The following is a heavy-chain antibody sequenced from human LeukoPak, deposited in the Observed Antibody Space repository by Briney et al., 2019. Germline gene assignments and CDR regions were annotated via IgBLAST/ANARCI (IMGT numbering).Heavy chain of an antibody. CDR2: ISSDESST. D-gene: IGHD2-2*01. CDR3: ARGGFTGTSCPYFDY. V-gene: IGHV3-74*01. Sequence: GGSMRLSCAASGFTFSNYWIHWVRQAPGKGLVWVSHISSDESSTTYEDSVKGRFTISRDNAKNTLYLKMNTLRAEDTAIYFCARGGFTGTSCPYFDYWGQGTLVTVSS. CDR1: GFTFSNYW. J-gene: IGHJ4*02.